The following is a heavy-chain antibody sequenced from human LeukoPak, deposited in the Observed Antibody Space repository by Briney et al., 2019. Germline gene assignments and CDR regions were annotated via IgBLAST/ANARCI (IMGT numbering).Heavy chain of an antibody. CDR2: LSSSSSYI. CDR1: GFTFSSYS. V-gene: IGHV3-21*01. D-gene: IGHD3-22*01. Sequence: GGSLRLSCAASGFTFSSYSMNWVRQAPGKGLEWVSSLSSSSSYIYYADSVKGRFTISRDNAKNSLYLQMNSLRAEDTAVYYCARDYYYDSSGYYYQGAFDIWGQGTMVTVSS. J-gene: IGHJ3*02. CDR3: ARDYYYDSSGYYYQGAFDI.